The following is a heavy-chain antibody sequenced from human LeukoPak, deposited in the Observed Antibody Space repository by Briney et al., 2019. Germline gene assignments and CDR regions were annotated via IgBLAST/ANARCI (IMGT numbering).Heavy chain of an antibody. Sequence: PGGSPRLSCAASGFTFTTYDMHWVRQATGKGLEWVSAIGTTGDTYYPGSVKGRFTISRENAKNSLYLQMNSLRAGDTAVYYCARDRGGGHMDVWGKGTTVTISS. V-gene: IGHV3-13*01. CDR3: ARDRGGGHMDV. J-gene: IGHJ6*03. CDR1: GFTFTTYD. CDR2: IGTTGDT. D-gene: IGHD2-15*01.